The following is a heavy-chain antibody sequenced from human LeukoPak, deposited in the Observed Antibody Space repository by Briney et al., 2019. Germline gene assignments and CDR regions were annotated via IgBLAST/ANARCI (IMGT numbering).Heavy chain of an antibody. CDR1: GFTFSSYA. D-gene: IGHD3-10*01. CDR2: ISGSGGST. Sequence: GGSLRLSCAASGFTFSSYAMNWVRQAPGKGLEWVSVISGSGGSTYYADSVKGRFTISRDNSKNTIYLQMNSLRAEDTAVYYCARAVWFGELSRFDAFDIWGQGTMVTVSS. CDR3: ARAVWFGELSRFDAFDI. J-gene: IGHJ3*02. V-gene: IGHV3-23*01.